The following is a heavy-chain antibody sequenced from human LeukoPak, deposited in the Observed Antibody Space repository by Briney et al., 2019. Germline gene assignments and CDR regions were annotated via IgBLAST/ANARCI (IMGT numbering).Heavy chain of an antibody. V-gene: IGHV4-59*01. D-gene: IGHD4-11*01. CDR1: GDSISRDY. CDR2: IYFSGTT. Sequence: PETLSLTCSVSGDSISRDYWSWIRQPPGRGLEWIGNIYFSGTTNYNPSLKSRVTISVDTSKTQFSLKLTSVTAADTAVYYCARGDYRHFDIWGKGTMVTVSS. CDR3: ARGDYRHFDI. J-gene: IGHJ3*02.